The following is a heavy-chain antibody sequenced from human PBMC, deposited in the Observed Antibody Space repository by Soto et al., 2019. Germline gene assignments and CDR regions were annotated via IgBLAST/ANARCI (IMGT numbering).Heavy chain of an antibody. CDR2: IYYSGST. D-gene: IGHD3-10*01. J-gene: IGHJ3*02. CDR3: ARLIMVRAFDI. Sequence: SETLSLTCAVYGGSFSSYYWGWIRQPPGKGLEWIGSIYYSGSTYYNPSLKSRVTISVDTSKNQFSLKLSSVTAADTAVYYCARLIMVRAFDIWGQGTMVTVS. V-gene: IGHV4-39*01. CDR1: GGSFSSYY.